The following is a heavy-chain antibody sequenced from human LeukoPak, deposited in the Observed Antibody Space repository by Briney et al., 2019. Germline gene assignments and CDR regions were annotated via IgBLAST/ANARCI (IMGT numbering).Heavy chain of an antibody. V-gene: IGHV1-18*01. CDR1: VYTGTIYG. J-gene: IGHJ6*02. CDR3: AREVYYCSSTSCPRYYGMDV. CDR2: ISAYNGNT. Sequence: ASVKVSFKSSVYTGTIYGISWVRQAPGQGLELMGWISAYNGNTNDAQKLQGRVTMTTDTSTSTAYMELRSLRSDDTAVYYCAREVYYCSSTSCPRYYGMDVWGQGTSVTVSS. D-gene: IGHD2-2*01.